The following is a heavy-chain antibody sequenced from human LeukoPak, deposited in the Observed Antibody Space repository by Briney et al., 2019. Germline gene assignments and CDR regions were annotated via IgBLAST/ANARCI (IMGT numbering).Heavy chain of an antibody. J-gene: IGHJ3*02. Sequence: GGSLRLSCAASGFTFSSYAMSWVRQAPGKGLEWVSAISGSGGSTYYADSVKGRFTISRDNSKNTLYLQMNSLRAEDTAVYYCARGEYGAAAGNTPLDAFDIWGQGTMVTVSS. CDR3: ARGEYGAAAGNTPLDAFDI. CDR1: GFTFSSYA. D-gene: IGHD6-13*01. V-gene: IGHV3-23*01. CDR2: ISGSGGST.